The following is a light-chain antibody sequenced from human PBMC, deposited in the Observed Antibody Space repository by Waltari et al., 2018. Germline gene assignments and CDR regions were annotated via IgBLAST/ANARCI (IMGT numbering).Light chain of an antibody. Sequence: DIQMTQSPSTLSASVGDRVTITCRASQSISNWLAWYQQKPGKAPNVLIYNASYLESGVPSRFSGSGSGTEFTLNISSLQPDDFATYYCQQYKGYPYTFGQGTKLEIK. CDR1: QSISNW. CDR2: NAS. CDR3: QQYKGYPYT. J-gene: IGKJ2*01. V-gene: IGKV1-5*03.